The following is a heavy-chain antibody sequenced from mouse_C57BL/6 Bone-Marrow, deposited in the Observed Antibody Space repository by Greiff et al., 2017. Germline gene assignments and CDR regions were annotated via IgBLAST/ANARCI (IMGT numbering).Heavy chain of an antibody. J-gene: IGHJ3*01. CDR2: ILPGSGST. Sequence: VKLQESGAELMKPGASVKISCKATGYTFTGYWIAWVKQRPGHGLEWIGEILPGSGSTNYNEKFKVKATFASDTSSNTAYVQLSRLTTEDSAIYCCARGGSCPWFAYWGQETLVTVSA. D-gene: IGHD1-1*02. CDR3: ARGGSCPWFAY. CDR1: GYTFTGYW. V-gene: IGHV1-9*01.